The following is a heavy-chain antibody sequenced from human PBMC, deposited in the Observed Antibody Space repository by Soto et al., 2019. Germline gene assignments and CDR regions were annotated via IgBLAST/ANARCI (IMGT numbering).Heavy chain of an antibody. V-gene: IGHV4-30-4*08. CDR3: ARAGDIVLVPAARGFDY. J-gene: IGHJ4*02. Sequence: SETLSLTCTVSGGSISSGGYYWSWIRQHPGKGLEWIGYIYYSGSTYYNPSLKSRVTISVDTSKNQFSLKLSSVTAADTAVYYCARAGDIVLVPAARGFDYWGQGTLVTVSS. CDR2: IYYSGST. D-gene: IGHD2-2*01. CDR1: GGSISSGGYY.